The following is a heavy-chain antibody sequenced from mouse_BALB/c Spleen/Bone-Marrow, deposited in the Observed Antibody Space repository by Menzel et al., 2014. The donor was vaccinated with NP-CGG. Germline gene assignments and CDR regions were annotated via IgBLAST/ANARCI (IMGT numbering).Heavy chain of an antibody. CDR2: ILPGSTST. CDR3: ARDGYSSLAMDY. Sequence: VKLVESGAELMKPGASVKISCKPTGYTFXGYWIEWVKQRPGHGLEWIGEILPGSTSTNYNEKFKDKATFTADTSSNTAYIQLSSLTSEDSAVYYCARDGYSSLAMDYWGQGTSVTVSS. J-gene: IGHJ4*01. D-gene: IGHD2-3*01. CDR1: GYTFXGYW. V-gene: IGHV1-9*01.